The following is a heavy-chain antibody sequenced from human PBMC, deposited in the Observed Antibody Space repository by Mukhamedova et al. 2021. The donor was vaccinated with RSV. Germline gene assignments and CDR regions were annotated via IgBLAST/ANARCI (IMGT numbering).Heavy chain of an antibody. CDR3: ARTRYCSSTSCPDDAFDI. Sequence: WLGMTYYRSKWYNDYAVSVKSRITINPDTSKNQFSLHLNSVTPEDTAVYYCARTRYCSSTSCPDDAFDILGQGTMVTVS. V-gene: IGHV6-1*01. CDR2: TYYRSKWYN. J-gene: IGHJ3*02. D-gene: IGHD2-2*01.